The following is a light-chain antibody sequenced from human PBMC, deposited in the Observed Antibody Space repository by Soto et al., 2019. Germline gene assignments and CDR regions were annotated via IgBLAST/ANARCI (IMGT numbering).Light chain of an antibody. J-gene: IGKJ1*01. V-gene: IGKV2-28*01. CDR3: MQALQTPPT. Sequence: DIVMTQSPLSLPVTPGEPASISCRSSQSLLHTNGYNSLDWYLQKPGQSPQLLISLGSNRASGVPDRFSGSGSGTDFTLSISRVEAEDVGVYYCMQALQTPPTFGQGTKVDIK. CDR2: LGS. CDR1: QSLLHTNGYNS.